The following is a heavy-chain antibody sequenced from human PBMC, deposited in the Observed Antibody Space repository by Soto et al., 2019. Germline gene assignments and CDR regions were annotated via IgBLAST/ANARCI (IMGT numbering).Heavy chain of an antibody. V-gene: IGHV4-30-4*01. CDR2: IYYSGST. J-gene: IGHJ6*02. D-gene: IGHD1-1*01. CDR1: GGSISSGDYY. CDR3: ARTANWNYGMDV. Sequence: PSETLSLTCTVSGGSISSGDYYWSWIRQPPGKGLEWIGYIYYSGSTHYNPSLKSRVTVSIGTSKNQFSLKLSSVTAADTAVYYCARTANWNYGMDVWGQGTTV.